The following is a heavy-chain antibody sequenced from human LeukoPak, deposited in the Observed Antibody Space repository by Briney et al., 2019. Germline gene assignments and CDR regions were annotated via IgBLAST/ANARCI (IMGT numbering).Heavy chain of an antibody. CDR3: AKSDCSYISCYVLDY. CDR1: GFTFSSYG. Sequence: GGSLRLSCAASGFTFSSYGMSWVRQAPGKGLEWVSAISGGGGGTYYADSVKGRFTISRDSSKKTLYLQMNILRAEDTAVYYCAKSDCSYISCYVLDYWGQGTQVTVSS. D-gene: IGHD2-2*01. J-gene: IGHJ4*02. CDR2: ISGGGGGT. V-gene: IGHV3-23*01.